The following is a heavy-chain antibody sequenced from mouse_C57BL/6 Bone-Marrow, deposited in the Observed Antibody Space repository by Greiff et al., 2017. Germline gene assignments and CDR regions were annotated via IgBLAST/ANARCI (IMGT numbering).Heavy chain of an antibody. CDR3: ARRGGREYAMDY. V-gene: IGHV1-54*01. Sequence: VQLQQSGAELVRPGTSVKVSCKASGYAFTNYLIEWVKQRPGQGLEWIGVIIPGSGGTNYNEKFRGKATLTADKSSSTAYMQLSSLTSEDSAVDFCARRGGREYAMDYWGQGTSVTVSS. CDR2: IIPGSGGT. D-gene: IGHD3-3*01. J-gene: IGHJ4*01. CDR1: GYAFTNYL.